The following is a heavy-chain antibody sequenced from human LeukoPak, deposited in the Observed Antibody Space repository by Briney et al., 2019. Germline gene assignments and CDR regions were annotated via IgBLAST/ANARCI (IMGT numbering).Heavy chain of an antibody. CDR3: ARQFSRYYYYMDV. V-gene: IGHV1-46*01. CDR1: GYTFTSYY. Sequence: ASVKVSCKASGYTFTSYYMHWVRQAPGQGLEWMGIINPSGGSTSYAQKFQGRVTITADESTSTAYMELSSLRSEDTAVYYCARQFSRYYYYMDVWGKGSTVTVSS. J-gene: IGHJ6*03. D-gene: IGHD3-3*01. CDR2: INPSGGST.